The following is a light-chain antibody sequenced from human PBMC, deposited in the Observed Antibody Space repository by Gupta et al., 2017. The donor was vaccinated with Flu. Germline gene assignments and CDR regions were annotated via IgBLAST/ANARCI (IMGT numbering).Light chain of an antibody. V-gene: IGLV2-14*01. CDR3: SSYTTRSTLV. Sequence: QSALTQPASVSGSPGQSTTISCTGTSTDVGVYNYVSWYQQHPGKAPKLMIYEVSNRPSGVPNRFSGSKSGNTASLTIPGLQAEDEADYHCSSYTTRSTLVFGTGTKVTVL. CDR1: STDVGVYNY. CDR2: EVS. J-gene: IGLJ1*01.